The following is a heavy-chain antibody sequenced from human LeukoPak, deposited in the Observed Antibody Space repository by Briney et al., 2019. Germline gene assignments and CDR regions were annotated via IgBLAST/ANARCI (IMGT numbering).Heavy chain of an antibody. CDR2: LYSGGNT. Sequence: GGSLRLSCAGSGFTVSSNYMTWVRQAPGKGLEWVVSLYSGGNTFYAESVRGRFTVSRDKPKNTLYLQMSSLRAEDTAVYYCARGTSSGHLRVKLDSWGQGTLVTVSS. CDR1: GFTVSSNY. D-gene: IGHD3-22*01. V-gene: IGHV3-53*01. J-gene: IGHJ4*02. CDR3: ARGTSSGHLRVKLDS.